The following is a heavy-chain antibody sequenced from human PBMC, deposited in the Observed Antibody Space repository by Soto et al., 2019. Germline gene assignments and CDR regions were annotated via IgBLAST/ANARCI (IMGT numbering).Heavy chain of an antibody. V-gene: IGHV4-59*01. D-gene: IGHD6-13*01. Sequence: SETLSLTCTVSGGSMRNYFWTWIRQPPGKGLEWIGYIHYSGTTSFFPSYNPSLRSRVTISEDTSKNQFSLKLLSVTTADTAVYFCAAGEASSRNLAPYYLGFWGQGTLVTVSS. CDR3: AAGEASSRNLAPYYLGF. J-gene: IGHJ4*02. CDR2: IHYSGTT. CDR1: GGSMRNYF.